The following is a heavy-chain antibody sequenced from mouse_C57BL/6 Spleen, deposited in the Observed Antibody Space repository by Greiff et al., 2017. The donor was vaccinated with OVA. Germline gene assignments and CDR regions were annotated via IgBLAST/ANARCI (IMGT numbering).Heavy chain of an antibody. D-gene: IGHD2-4*01. V-gene: IGHV1-80*01. CDR3: ARDDYDGHAMDY. Sequence: QVHVKQSGAELVKPGASVKISCKASGYAFSSYWMNWVKQRPGKGLEWIGQIYPGDGDTNYDGKFKGKATLTADKSSSTAYMQLSSLTSEDSAVYFCARDDYDGHAMDYWGQGTSVTVSS. CDR2: IYPGDGDT. CDR1: GYAFSSYW. J-gene: IGHJ4*01.